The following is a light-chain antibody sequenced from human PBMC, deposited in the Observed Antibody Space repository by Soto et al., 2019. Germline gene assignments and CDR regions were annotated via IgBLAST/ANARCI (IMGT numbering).Light chain of an antibody. CDR1: SSDVGRYNY. J-gene: IGLJ1*01. CDR3: GSYTSTYVRI. CDR2: EVT. Sequence: QSALTQPASVSGSPGQSITISCTGTSSDVGRYNYVSWYQQYPGRAPKLIIYEVTNRPSGVSDRFSGSKSGNVASLTISGLQAADEADYYCGSYTSTYVRIFGTGTQLTVL. V-gene: IGLV2-14*01.